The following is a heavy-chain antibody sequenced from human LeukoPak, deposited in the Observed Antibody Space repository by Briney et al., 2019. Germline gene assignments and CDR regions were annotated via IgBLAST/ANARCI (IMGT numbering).Heavy chain of an antibody. D-gene: IGHD5-18*01. J-gene: IGHJ4*02. V-gene: IGHV4-59*08. CDR2: IYYSGST. Sequence: RSETLSLTCTVSGGSMSSYYWSWIRQPPGKGLEWIGYIYYSGSTKYNPSLKSRVTISVDTSKNQFSLRLNSVTAADTAVYYCVRSGYSFLVDYWGQGTLVTVSS. CDR1: GGSMSSYY. CDR3: VRSGYSFLVDY.